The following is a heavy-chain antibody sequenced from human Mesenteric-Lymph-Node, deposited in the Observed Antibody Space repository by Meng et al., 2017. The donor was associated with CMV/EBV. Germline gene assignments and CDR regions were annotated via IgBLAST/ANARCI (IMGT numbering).Heavy chain of an antibody. CDR2: IYYSGSTY. J-gene: IGHJ4*02. Sequence: QLQLPESGPGLVKPSETLSLTCTVSVGSISSSSYYWGWIRQPPGKGLEWIGYIYYSGSTYYYNPSLKTRVTISVDTSKNQFSLKLSSVTAADTAVYYCARHSALLVTNFDYWGQGTLVTVSS. V-gene: IGHV4-39*01. CDR3: ARHSALLVTNFDY. D-gene: IGHD5-18*01. CDR1: VGSISSSSYY.